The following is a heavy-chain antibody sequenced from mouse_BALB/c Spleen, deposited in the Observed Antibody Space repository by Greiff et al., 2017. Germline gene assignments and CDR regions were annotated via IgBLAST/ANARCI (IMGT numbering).Heavy chain of an antibody. CDR3: ARGGNYEDPYAMDY. CDR1: GYTFTSYT. J-gene: IGHJ4*01. D-gene: IGHD2-1*01. V-gene: IGHV1-4*02. Sequence: VQLQQSAAELARPGASVKMSCKASGYTFTSYTMHWVKQRPGQGLEWIGYINPSSGYTEYNQKFKDKTTLTADKSSSTAYMQLSSLTSEDSAVYYCARGGNYEDPYAMDYWGQGTSVTVAS. CDR2: INPSSGYT.